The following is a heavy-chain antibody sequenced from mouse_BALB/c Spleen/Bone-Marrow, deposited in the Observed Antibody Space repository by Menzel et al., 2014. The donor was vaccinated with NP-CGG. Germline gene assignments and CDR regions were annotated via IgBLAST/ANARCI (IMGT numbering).Heavy chain of an antibody. CDR3: GRGAYGLFDY. CDR2: FHPYDDET. CDR1: GYPFTTYP. Sequence: QVQLKQSGAALVRPGASVKMSCKAFGYPFTTYPIEWMRQNHGKSLEWIGNFHPYDDETKYNEQLKGKANLTVDKSSTTVYLELSRLTSDDSAIYYCGRGAYGLFDYWGQGTTLTVSS. D-gene: IGHD6-5*01. J-gene: IGHJ2*01. V-gene: IGHV1-47*01.